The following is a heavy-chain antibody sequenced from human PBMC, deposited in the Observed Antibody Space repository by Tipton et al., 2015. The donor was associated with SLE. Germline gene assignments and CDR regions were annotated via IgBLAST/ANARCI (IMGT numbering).Heavy chain of an antibody. V-gene: IGHV4-61*02. J-gene: IGHJ2*01. D-gene: IGHD3-16*01. CDR1: GGSVSSANSY. Sequence: TLSLTCTVFGGSVSSANSYWSWIRQPAGKGLEWIGRISSSGSTNYNPSLKSRVTISVDTSKDQFSLKLSSVTAADTAVYYCARKRLPDLDFDLWGRGTLVTVSS. CDR3: ARKRLPDLDFDL. CDR2: ISSSGST.